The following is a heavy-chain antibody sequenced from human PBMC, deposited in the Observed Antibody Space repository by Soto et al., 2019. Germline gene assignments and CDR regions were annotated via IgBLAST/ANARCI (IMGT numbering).Heavy chain of an antibody. J-gene: IGHJ5*02. D-gene: IGHD6-13*01. Sequence: GESLKLSCKGLGYNFPDYWIAWVRQMPGKGLEYMGIIYPGDTDTRYSPSFQGQVTISADKSISTAYLQWNSLEASDTAMYYCARGIATGQLDPWGQGTLVTVSS. V-gene: IGHV5-51*01. CDR1: GYNFPDYW. CDR2: IYPGDTDT. CDR3: ARGIATGQLDP.